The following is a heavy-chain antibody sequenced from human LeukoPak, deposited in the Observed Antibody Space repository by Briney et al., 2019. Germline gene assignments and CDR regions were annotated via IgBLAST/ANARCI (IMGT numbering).Heavy chain of an antibody. Sequence: GGSLRLSCAASTFIFSDYSMNWVRQAPGKGLEWVSSISSSSTNIYYTDSVRGRFTISRDNAKKSLYLQMNSLRAEDTAVYYCATSYGSASYYDHYYYGMDVWGQGTTVIVSS. J-gene: IGHJ6*02. D-gene: IGHD3-10*01. CDR1: TFIFSDYS. CDR3: ATSYGSASYYDHYYYGMDV. V-gene: IGHV3-21*01. CDR2: ISSSSTNI.